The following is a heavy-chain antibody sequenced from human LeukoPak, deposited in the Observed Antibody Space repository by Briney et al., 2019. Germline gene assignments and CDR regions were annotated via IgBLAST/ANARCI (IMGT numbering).Heavy chain of an antibody. CDR2: INPNSGGT. CDR3: ARTGRSYYDSSGYYPYYYYYYMDV. J-gene: IGHJ6*03. CDR1: GYTFTGYY. D-gene: IGHD3-22*01. V-gene: IGHV1-2*02. Sequence: GASVKVSCKASGYTFTGYYMHWVRQAPGQGLEWMGWINPNSGGTNYAQKFQGRVTMTRDTSISTAYMELSRLRSDDTAVYYCARTGRSYYDSSGYYPYYYYYYMDVWGKGTTVTVSS.